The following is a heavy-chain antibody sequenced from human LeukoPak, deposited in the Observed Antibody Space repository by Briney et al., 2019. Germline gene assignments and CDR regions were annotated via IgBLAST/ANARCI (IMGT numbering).Heavy chain of an antibody. J-gene: IGHJ3*02. D-gene: IGHD1-7*01. V-gene: IGHV3-30*03. Sequence: GRSLRLSCAASGFTFSSYGMHWVRQAPGKGREWVAVISYDGSNKYYADSVKGRFTISRDNSKNTLYLQMNSLRAEDTAVYYCASLNYGAAFDIWGQGTMVTVSS. CDR3: ASLNYGAAFDI. CDR2: ISYDGSNK. CDR1: GFTFSSYG.